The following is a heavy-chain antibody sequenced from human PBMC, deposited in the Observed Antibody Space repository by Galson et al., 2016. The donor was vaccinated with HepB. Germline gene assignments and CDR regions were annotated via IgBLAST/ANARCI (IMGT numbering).Heavy chain of an antibody. CDR2: ITSRSKTI. CDR1: GFSFTNYS. Sequence: SLRLSCAGSGFSFTNYSMNRVRQAPGKGLEWLSYITSRSKTIYYADSVKGRFTISRDNAKSSLYLQMDNLKDEDTAVYYCARDRGSDWYFDLWGRDTLVTVSS. D-gene: IGHD3-10*01. J-gene: IGHJ2*01. V-gene: IGHV3-48*02. CDR3: ARDRGSDWYFDL.